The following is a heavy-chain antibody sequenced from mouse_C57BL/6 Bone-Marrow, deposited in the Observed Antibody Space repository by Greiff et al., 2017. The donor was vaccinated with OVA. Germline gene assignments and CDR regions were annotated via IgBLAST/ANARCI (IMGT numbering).Heavy chain of an antibody. J-gene: IGHJ4*01. CDR3: TSSWANYYGSSDSDYYAMDY. V-gene: IGHV14-4*01. Sequence: VQLQQSGAELVRPGASVKLSCTASGFNIKDDYMHWVKQRPEQGLEWIGWIDPENGDTEYASKFQGKATLTADTSSNTAYLQLSSLTSEDTAVYYCTSSWANYYGSSDSDYYAMDYGGQGTSVTVSA. D-gene: IGHD1-1*01. CDR2: IDPENGDT. CDR1: GFNIKDDY.